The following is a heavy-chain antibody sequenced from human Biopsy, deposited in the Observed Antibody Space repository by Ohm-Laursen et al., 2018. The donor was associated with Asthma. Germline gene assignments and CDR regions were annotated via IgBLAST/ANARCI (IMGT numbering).Heavy chain of an antibody. CDR1: GFAVSRDH. Sequence: SLRLSCSASGFAVSRDHMFWVRQAPGKGLEWVSVIYSGGTSHTADSVRGRFTISRDYPKNMLYLQMHSLRAEDTAVYYCARGDSSNWSHYYFDYWGQGTLVTVSS. CDR3: ARGDSSNWSHYYFDY. D-gene: IGHD3-22*01. J-gene: IGHJ4*02. V-gene: IGHV3-53*01. CDR2: IYSGGTS.